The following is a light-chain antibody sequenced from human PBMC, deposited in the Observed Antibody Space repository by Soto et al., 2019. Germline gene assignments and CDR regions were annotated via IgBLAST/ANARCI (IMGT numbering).Light chain of an antibody. J-gene: IGKJ2*01. CDR1: QSLLHTDGETY. CDR3: MQSIELPYT. CDR2: ESV. Sequence: VVTQTPLSLSVTPGQAASISCXSTQSLLHTDGETYLYWYLQRPGQPPQRLISESVNRFSGVSDRFSGSGSGTYFTLKISRVEAEDVGVYYCMQSIELPYTFGQGTKVDIK. V-gene: IGKV2D-29*01.